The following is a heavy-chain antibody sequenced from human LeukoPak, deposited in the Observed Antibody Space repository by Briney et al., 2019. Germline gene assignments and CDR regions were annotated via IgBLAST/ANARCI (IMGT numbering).Heavy chain of an antibody. CDR3: ARHTQWFWELLYYFDY. V-gene: IGHV4-34*01. CDR2: INHSGST. CDR1: GGSFSGYY. D-gene: IGHD3-10*01. Sequence: SETLSLTCAVYGGSFSGYYWSWIRQPPGKGLEWIGEINHSGSTNYNLSLKSRVTISVDTSKNQFSLKLSSVTAADTAVYYCARHTQWFWELLYYFDYWGQGTLVTVSS. J-gene: IGHJ4*02.